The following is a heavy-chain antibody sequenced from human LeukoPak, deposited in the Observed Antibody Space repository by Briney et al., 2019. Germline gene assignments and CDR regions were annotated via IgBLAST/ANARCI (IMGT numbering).Heavy chain of an antibody. CDR2: IIPIFGTA. CDR1: GGTFSSYA. Sequence: SVKVSCEASGGTFSSYAISWVRQAPGQGLEWMGRIIPIFGTANYAQKFQGRVTITTDESTSTAYMELSSLRSDDTAVYYCARDNYDFWSGYYNAFDIWGQGTMVTVSS. CDR3: ARDNYDFWSGYYNAFDI. V-gene: IGHV1-69*05. J-gene: IGHJ3*02. D-gene: IGHD3-3*01.